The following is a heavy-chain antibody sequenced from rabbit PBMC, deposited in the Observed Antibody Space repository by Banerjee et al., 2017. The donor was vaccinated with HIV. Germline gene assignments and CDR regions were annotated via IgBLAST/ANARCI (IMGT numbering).Heavy chain of an antibody. J-gene: IGHJ4*01. CDR1: GFDFSSYG. V-gene: IGHV1S45*01. Sequence: QEQLEESGGGLVKPGGSLKLSCVASGFDFSSYGVGWVRQAPGKGLEWIGCIYAGSSGTTHYATWAKGRFTITKTSSTTVTLQMTSLTAADTATYFCARTHDGDYDFNLWGPGTLVTVS. CDR3: ARTHDGDYDFNL. CDR2: IYAGSSGTT. D-gene: IGHD2-1*01.